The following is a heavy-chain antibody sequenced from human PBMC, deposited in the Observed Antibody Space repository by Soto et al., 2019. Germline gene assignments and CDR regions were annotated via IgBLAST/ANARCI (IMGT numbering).Heavy chain of an antibody. CDR3: ATGSFTSTGGRIGYHYNAMDV. Sequence: SVKVSCKSSGGTFSSHSINWLRQAPGQGLEWMGGIIPIFGPANFAKKFQGRVTITADESTTTAYMELSTLTSEDTAVYYCATGSFTSTGGRIGYHYNAMDVWGQGTTVTVSS. CDR1: GGTFSSHS. J-gene: IGHJ6*02. V-gene: IGHV1-69*13. CDR2: IIPIFGPA. D-gene: IGHD1-1*01.